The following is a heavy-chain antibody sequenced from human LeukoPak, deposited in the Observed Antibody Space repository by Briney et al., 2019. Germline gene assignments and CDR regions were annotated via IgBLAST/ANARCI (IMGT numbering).Heavy chain of an antibody. D-gene: IGHD3-22*01. CDR2: VYYSGST. CDR1: GGSISRYF. J-gene: IGHJ4*02. Sequence: SETLSLTCTVSGGSISRYFWSWIRQPPGKGLEWIGYVYYSGSTNYNPSLKSRVTISVDTSKKQFSLNLTSVTAADTAVYYCARCYYDSSGYYYLSDYWGQGTLVTVSS. CDR3: ARCYYDSSGYYYLSDY. V-gene: IGHV4-59*08.